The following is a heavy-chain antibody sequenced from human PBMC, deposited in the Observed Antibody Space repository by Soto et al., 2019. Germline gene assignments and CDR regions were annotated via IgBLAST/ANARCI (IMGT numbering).Heavy chain of an antibody. D-gene: IGHD3-3*01. CDR3: ARDGRGAYDFWSGSYPGLFDP. Sequence: QVQLVQSGAEVRKPGASVKVSCKASGYTFTRYYIHWVRQAPGQGLEWMGLINPSCGSTSHAQKFQGIVPLTTDTSTSTVYVEPSSLSATDTAVYYCARDGRGAYDFWSGSYPGLFDPWGQGTLVTFSS. J-gene: IGHJ5*02. CDR1: GYTFTRYY. V-gene: IGHV1-46*01. CDR2: INPSCGST.